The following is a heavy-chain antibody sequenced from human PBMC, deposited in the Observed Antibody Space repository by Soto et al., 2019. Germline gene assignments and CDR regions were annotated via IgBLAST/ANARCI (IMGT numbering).Heavy chain of an antibody. Sequence: EVQLLESGGGLVQPGGSLRLSCAPSGFIFSNYAMSWVRQARGKGLEWVSAISGSGADTYYTESVKGRFTISRDNFKNTLYRQMNSLRAEATAVYYCAKDTGRGGGSVFDYWGQGTLVTVSS. CDR1: GFIFSNYA. D-gene: IGHD2-15*01. CDR2: ISGSGADT. J-gene: IGHJ4*02. V-gene: IGHV3-23*01. CDR3: AKDTGRGGGSVFDY.